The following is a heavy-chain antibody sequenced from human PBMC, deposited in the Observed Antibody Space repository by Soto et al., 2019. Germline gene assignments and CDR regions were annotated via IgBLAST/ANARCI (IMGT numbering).Heavy chain of an antibody. CDR3: ACGDIRDLLAY. V-gene: IGHV4-34*01. CDR1: GVSFSGYY. J-gene: IGHJ4*02. Sequence: SDTLSLTCAGYGVSFSGYYWTWIRQPPGTGLEWIGEINHSGSTNYNPSLKSRVTISVDTSKNQFSLKLTSVTAADTAVYYCACGDIRDLLAYPGQRSPVSVSS. CDR2: INHSGST. D-gene: IGHD3-3*02.